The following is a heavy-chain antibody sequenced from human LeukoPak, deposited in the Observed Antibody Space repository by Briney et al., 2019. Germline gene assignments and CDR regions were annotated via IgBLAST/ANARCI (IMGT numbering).Heavy chain of an antibody. V-gene: IGHV3-30*03. Sequence: GGSLRLSCAASGFTFSSYGMHWVRQAPGKGLEWVAVISYDGSNKYYADSVKGRFTISRDNAKDSLYLQMNSLRAEDTAVYYCARDTNHYDSKIYYDVLDIWGRGTMVTVSS. D-gene: IGHD3-22*01. CDR2: ISYDGSNK. J-gene: IGHJ3*02. CDR1: GFTFSSYG. CDR3: ARDTNHYDSKIYYDVLDI.